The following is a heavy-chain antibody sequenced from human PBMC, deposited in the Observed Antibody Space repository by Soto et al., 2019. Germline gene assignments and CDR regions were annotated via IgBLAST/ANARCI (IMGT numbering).Heavy chain of an antibody. V-gene: IGHV3-30-3*01. CDR3: ARDNHSDCSPLDD. CDR1: GFSFSSYA. D-gene: IGHD5-18*01. CDR2: ISYDGSNK. Sequence: GSLCLACAASGFSFSSYAMDWVRQAPGKGLEWVAVISYDGSNKYYADSVKGRFTISRDNSKNTLYLQMNSLRAEYTAVYYWARDNHSDCSPLDDWGQRPLGSVSS. J-gene: IGHJ4*02.